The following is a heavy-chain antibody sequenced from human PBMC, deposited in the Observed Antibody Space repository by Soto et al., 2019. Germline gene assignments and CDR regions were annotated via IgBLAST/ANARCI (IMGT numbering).Heavy chain of an antibody. D-gene: IGHD1-26*01. CDR3: ARAPSIVGATTYFDY. Sequence: QVQLVQSGAEVKQPGSSVKVSCKASGGTFSSYAISWVRQAPGQGLEWMGGIIPIFGTANYAQKFPGRVTITADESTSTAYMELSSLRSEDTAVYYCARAPSIVGATTYFDYWGQGTLVTVSS. CDR1: GGTFSSYA. V-gene: IGHV1-69*12. J-gene: IGHJ4*02. CDR2: IIPIFGTA.